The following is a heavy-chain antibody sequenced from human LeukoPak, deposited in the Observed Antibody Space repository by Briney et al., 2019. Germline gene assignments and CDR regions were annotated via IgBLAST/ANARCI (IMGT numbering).Heavy chain of an antibody. D-gene: IGHD6-13*01. CDR2: IWYDGSNK. CDR3: ARDKGYWFDP. Sequence: PGRSLRLSCAASGFTFSSYGMHWVRQAPGKGLEWVAVIWYDGSNKYYADSVKGRFTISRDNSKNTLYLQMNSLRAGDTAVYYCARDKGYWFDPWGQGTLVTVSS. V-gene: IGHV3-33*01. CDR1: GFTFSSYG. J-gene: IGHJ5*02.